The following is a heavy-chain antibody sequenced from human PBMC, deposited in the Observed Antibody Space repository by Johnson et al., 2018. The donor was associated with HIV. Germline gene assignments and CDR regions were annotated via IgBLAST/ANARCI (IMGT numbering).Heavy chain of an antibody. V-gene: IGHV3-30-3*01. Sequence: QVQLVESGGGVVQPGRSLRLSCAASGFTFSSYAMHWVRQAPGKGLEWVAVISYDGSNKYYADSVKGRFTISRDNSKNTLYLQMNSLRAEDTAGYYCARDPMVRGAGGFDIWGQGTMVTVSS. J-gene: IGHJ3*02. CDR1: GFTFSSYA. D-gene: IGHD3-10*01. CDR2: ISYDGSNK. CDR3: ARDPMVRGAGGFDI.